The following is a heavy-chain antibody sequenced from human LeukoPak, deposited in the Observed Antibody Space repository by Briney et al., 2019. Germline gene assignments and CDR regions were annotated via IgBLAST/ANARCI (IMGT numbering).Heavy chain of an antibody. V-gene: IGHV4-59*01. CDR1: GGSISSYY. D-gene: IGHD4-17*01. Sequence: SETLSLTCTVSGGSISSYYWSWIRQPPGKGLEWIGYIYYSGSTNYNPSLKSRVTISADTSKNQFSLKLSSVTAADTAVYYCARDDYGDYVSDWGQGTLVTVSS. CDR3: ARDDYGDYVSD. CDR2: IYYSGST. J-gene: IGHJ4*02.